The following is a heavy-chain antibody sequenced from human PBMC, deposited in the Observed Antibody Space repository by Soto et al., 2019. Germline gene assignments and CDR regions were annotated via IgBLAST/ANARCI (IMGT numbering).Heavy chain of an antibody. CDR2: INPNSGGT. CDR1: GYTFTGYY. CDR3: ARGLNSGSYFLLETEGNFDY. V-gene: IGHV1-2*04. D-gene: IGHD1-26*01. J-gene: IGHJ4*02. Sequence: QVQLVQSGAEVKKPGASVKVSCKASGYTFTGYYMHWVRQAPGQGLEWMGWINPNSGGTNYAQKFQGWVTMTRATSISTAYMELSRLRSDDTAVYYCARGLNSGSYFLLETEGNFDYWGQGTLVTVSS.